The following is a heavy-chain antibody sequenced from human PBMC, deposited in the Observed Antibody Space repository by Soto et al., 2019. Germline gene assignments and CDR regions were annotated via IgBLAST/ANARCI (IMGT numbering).Heavy chain of an antibody. Sequence: GGSLRLSCAASGFTFSDHYMDWVRQAPGKGLEWVGRTRNKANSYTTEYAASVKGRFTISRDDSKNSLYLQMNSLKTEDTAVYYCARAGADCSGGSCYQYYFDYWGQGTLVTVSS. CDR1: GFTFSDHY. CDR3: ARAGADCSGGSCYQYYFDY. V-gene: IGHV3-72*01. J-gene: IGHJ4*02. CDR2: TRNKANSYTT. D-gene: IGHD2-15*01.